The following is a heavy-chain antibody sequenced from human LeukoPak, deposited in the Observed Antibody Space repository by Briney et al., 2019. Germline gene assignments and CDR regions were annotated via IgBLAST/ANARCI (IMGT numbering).Heavy chain of an antibody. CDR1: GYTFTGYY. Sequence: ASVKVSCKASGYTFTGYYMHWVRQAPGQGLEWMGWINPNSGGTNYAQKFQGRVTMTRDTSMSTAYMELSRLRSDDTAVYYCARGCSSTSCYRSVSGAFDIWVQGTMVTVSS. V-gene: IGHV1-2*02. J-gene: IGHJ3*02. CDR3: ARGCSSTSCYRSVSGAFDI. D-gene: IGHD2-2*01. CDR2: INPNSGGT.